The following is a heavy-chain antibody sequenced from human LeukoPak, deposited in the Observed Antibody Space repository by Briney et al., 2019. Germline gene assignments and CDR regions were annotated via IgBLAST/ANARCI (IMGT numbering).Heavy chain of an antibody. D-gene: IGHD6-13*01. J-gene: IGHJ4*02. CDR3: ARSQSSSLIDY. Sequence: EWSLRLSCAASGFSFSAYGVHWVRQAPGKGLEWVAVIWYDGSSKDYADSVKGRFTLSRDNSKNTPYLQMNSLTVEDTAVYYCARSQSSSLIDYWGQGTLVTVSS. CDR2: IWYDGSSK. V-gene: IGHV3-33*01. CDR1: GFSFSAYG.